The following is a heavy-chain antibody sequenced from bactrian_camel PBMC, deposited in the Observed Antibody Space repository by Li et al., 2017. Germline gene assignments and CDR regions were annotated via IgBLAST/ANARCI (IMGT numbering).Heavy chain of an antibody. J-gene: IGHJ4*01. CDR2: IGMDGRA. CDR1: GHTYSSNC. V-gene: IGHV3S57*01. D-gene: IGHD1*01. Sequence: HVQLVESGGGLVQPGESLRLSCGASGHTYSSNCMGWFRQAPGKEREGVAAIGMDGRARLADSVKGRFTISRDNAKKTLYLQMNDVKPDDSGTYICAAVESTDLGLGELCQTSVGRDEFRYWGQGTQVTVS. CDR3: AAVESTDLGLGELCQTSVGRDEFRY.